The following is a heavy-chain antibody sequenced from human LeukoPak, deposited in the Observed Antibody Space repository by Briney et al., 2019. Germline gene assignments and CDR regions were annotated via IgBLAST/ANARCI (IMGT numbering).Heavy chain of an antibody. J-gene: IGHJ4*02. V-gene: IGHV3-21*01. CDR1: GFTFTSYT. CDR3: APGGPGYYFDY. D-gene: IGHD3-10*01. CDR2: ISSSSSDI. Sequence: GGSLRLSCATSGFTFTSYTMNWVRQAPGKGLEWVSSISSSSSDISYADSVKGRFAISRDNAKNFVYVQMSSLRAEDTAVYFCAPGGPGYYFDYWGQGTLVTVSS.